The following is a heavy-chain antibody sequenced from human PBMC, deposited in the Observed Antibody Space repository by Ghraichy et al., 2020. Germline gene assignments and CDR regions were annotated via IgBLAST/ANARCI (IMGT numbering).Heavy chain of an antibody. D-gene: IGHD3-22*01. V-gene: IGHV3-30*18. J-gene: IGHJ6*02. CDR2: TSYDGSDK. CDR1: GFTFSRYG. CDR3: AKERDSSGYYSFRGDYYGMDV. Sequence: GESLNISCAASGFTFSRYGMHWVRQAPGKGLEWVAVTSYDGSDKKYADSVKGRFTISRDNSKNTLYLQMNSLRAEDTAVYYCAKERDSSGYYSFRGDYYGMDVWGQGTTVTVSS.